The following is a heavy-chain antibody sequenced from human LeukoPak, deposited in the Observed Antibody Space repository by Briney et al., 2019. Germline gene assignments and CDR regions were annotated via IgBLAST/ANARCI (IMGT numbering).Heavy chain of an antibody. CDR3: ARDLWFGEYYFDY. Sequence: SVKVSCKASGGTFSSYAISWVRQAPGQGLEWMGGIIPIFGTANYAQKFQGRVTMTTDTSTRIAYMELRSLRSDDTAVYYCARDLWFGEYYFDYWGQGTPVTVSS. CDR1: GGTFSSYA. D-gene: IGHD3-10*01. CDR2: IIPIFGTA. V-gene: IGHV1-69*05. J-gene: IGHJ4*02.